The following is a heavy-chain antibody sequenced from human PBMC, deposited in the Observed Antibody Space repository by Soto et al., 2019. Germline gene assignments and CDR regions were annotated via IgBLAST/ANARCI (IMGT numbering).Heavy chain of an antibody. CDR1: GYTFTSYA. CDR2: INAGNGNT. Sequence: QVQLVQSGAEVKKPGASVQVSCKASGYTFTSYAMHWVRQAPGQRLEWMGWINAGNGNTKNSQKFQGRVTITRDTAASTAYMELSSLRSEDTAVYYCARHVVRAATRDYYCYYYMDVWGKGTTVTVSS. J-gene: IGHJ6*03. V-gene: IGHV1-3*01. CDR3: ARHVVRAATRDYYCYYYMDV. D-gene: IGHD2-2*01.